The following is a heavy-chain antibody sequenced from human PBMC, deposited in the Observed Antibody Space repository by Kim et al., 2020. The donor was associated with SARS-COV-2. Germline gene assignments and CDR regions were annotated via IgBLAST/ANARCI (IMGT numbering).Heavy chain of an antibody. Sequence: GGSLRLSCAASGFTFSSYEMNWVRQAPGKGLEWVSYISTSETTTYYADSVKGRFTISRDNAKNSLYLQMNSLRAEDTAVYYCARDSRWFGEFDYWGQGTLVTVSS. J-gene: IGHJ4*02. CDR3: ARDSRWFGEFDY. CDR2: ISTSETTT. V-gene: IGHV3-48*03. D-gene: IGHD3-10*01. CDR1: GFTFSSYE.